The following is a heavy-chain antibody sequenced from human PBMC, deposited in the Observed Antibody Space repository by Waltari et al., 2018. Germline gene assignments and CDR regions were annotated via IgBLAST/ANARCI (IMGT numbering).Heavy chain of an antibody. Sequence: QVRLVQSGTEVKNPGASVRVSCEASGYSFTRYFRHWVRQAPGQGLEWMGYINPDGGDTNYAEKFQGRVTMTTDTSISTAYMELSRLTIDDTAVYYCAGYSWNQGDYYFDYWGQGTLVTVSS. CDR1: GYSFTRYF. J-gene: IGHJ4*02. CDR2: INPDGGDT. V-gene: IGHV1-2*02. CDR3: AGYSWNQGDYYFDY. D-gene: IGHD1-26*01.